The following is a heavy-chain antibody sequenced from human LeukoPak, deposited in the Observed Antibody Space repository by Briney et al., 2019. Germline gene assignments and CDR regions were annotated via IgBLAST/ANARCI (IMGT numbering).Heavy chain of an antibody. J-gene: IGHJ4*02. CDR1: GYTFTSYD. CDR2: LNPDSGNT. CDR3: AKGSFDDIVGATWDY. D-gene: IGHD1-26*01. V-gene: IGHV1-8*01. Sequence: ASVKVSCKASGYTFTSYDINWVRQATGQGLEWMGWLNPDSGNTGYAQKFQGRVTLTRDTSISTAYMELSSLTSEDTAVYYCAKGSFDDIVGATWDYWGQGTLVTVSS.